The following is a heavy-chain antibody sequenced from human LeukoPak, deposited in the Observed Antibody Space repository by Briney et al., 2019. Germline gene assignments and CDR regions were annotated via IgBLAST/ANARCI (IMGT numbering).Heavy chain of an antibody. CDR2: ISYDGSNK. V-gene: IGHV3-30*18. CDR3: AKARITMVRGDYSPFDY. D-gene: IGHD3-10*01. Sequence: PGGSLRLSCAASGFTFSSYGMHWVRQAPGKGLEWVAVISYDGSNKYYADSVKGRFTISRDNSKNTLYLQMNSLRAEDTAVYYCAKARITMVRGDYSPFDYWGQGTLVTASS. CDR1: GFTFSSYG. J-gene: IGHJ4*02.